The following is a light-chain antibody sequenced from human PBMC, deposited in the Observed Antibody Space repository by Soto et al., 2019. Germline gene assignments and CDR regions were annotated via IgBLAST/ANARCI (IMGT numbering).Light chain of an antibody. J-gene: IGLJ2*01. Sequence: QSALTQPPSASGSPGQSVTISCTGTSSDVGGYNYVSWYQQHPGKAPKLMIYEVSKRPSGVPDRFSGSKSGNTASLTVSGLQAEDEADYYCSSYAGGNNVIFCGGTKLNVL. CDR1: SSDVGGYNY. CDR2: EVS. CDR3: SSYAGGNNVI. V-gene: IGLV2-8*01.